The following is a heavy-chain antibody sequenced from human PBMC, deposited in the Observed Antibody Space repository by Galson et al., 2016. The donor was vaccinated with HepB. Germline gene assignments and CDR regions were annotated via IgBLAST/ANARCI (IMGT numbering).Heavy chain of an antibody. CDR2: ISAYNGKT. CDR1: GSTFTRYG. CDR3: ARDLGSVIGPHYIDY. J-gene: IGHJ4*02. Sequence: SVKVSCKASGSTFTRYGFSWVRLAPGRGLEWMGWISAYNGKTDYAQTVQGRVTMTTDTSTNTVYMELRSLRPDDTAVYFCARDLGSVIGPHYIDYWGKGTHVTVSS. D-gene: IGHD4-11*01. V-gene: IGHV1-18*01.